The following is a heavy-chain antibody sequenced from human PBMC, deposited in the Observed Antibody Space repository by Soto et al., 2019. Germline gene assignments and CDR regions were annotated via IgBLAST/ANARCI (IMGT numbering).Heavy chain of an antibody. V-gene: IGHV3-23*01. CDR2: ISGSGVST. J-gene: IGHJ5*02. CDR3: PKMRGVVVVVAVTRGHNWFDP. CDR1: GFTFSSYA. Sequence: GGSLRLSGAASGFTFSSYAISWVRQAPWKGLEWVSAISGSGVSTYYADSVKGRFTISRDNSKNTLYLQMNSLRAEDTAVYYYPKMRGVVVVVAVTRGHNWFDPPGQGPPVNFSS. D-gene: IGHD2-15*01.